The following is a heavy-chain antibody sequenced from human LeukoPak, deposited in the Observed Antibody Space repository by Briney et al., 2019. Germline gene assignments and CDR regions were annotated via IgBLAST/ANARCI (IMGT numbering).Heavy chain of an antibody. CDR1: GYSSTSYW. CDR3: AKGRSDGDPNDAFDI. D-gene: IGHD4-17*01. V-gene: IGHV5-51*01. J-gene: IGHJ3*02. Sequence: GESLKISCKGSGYSSTSYWIGWVRQMPGKGLEWMGIIYPGDSDTRYSPSFQGQVTISADKSISTAYLQWSSLKASDTAMYYCAKGRSDGDPNDAFDIWGQGTMVTVSS. CDR2: IYPGDSDT.